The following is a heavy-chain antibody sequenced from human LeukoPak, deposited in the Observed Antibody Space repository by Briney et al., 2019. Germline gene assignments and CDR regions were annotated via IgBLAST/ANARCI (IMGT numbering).Heavy chain of an antibody. V-gene: IGHV3-7*04. D-gene: IGHD5-18*01. Sequence: GGSLRLSCAASGFTFSRFWMTWVRQAPGKGLEWVAKMDLDGREKYYVDSVKGRFSISRDNAKNSLYLQMSGLRAEDTAVYYCAGDTATPIGYWGQGTLVTVSS. CDR3: AGDTATPIGY. CDR1: GFTFSRFW. CDR2: MDLDGREK. J-gene: IGHJ4*02.